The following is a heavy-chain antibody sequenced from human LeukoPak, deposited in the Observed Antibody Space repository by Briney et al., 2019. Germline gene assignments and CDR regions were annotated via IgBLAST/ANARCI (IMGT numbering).Heavy chain of an antibody. D-gene: IGHD3-3*01. Sequence: SETQSLTCTVSGGSISSYYWSWIRQPPGKGLEWIGYIYYSGSTNYNPSLKSRVTISVDTSKNQFSLKLSSVTAADTAVYYCASGHYDFWSGYYFDYWGQGTLVTVSS. CDR3: ASGHYDFWSGYYFDY. CDR2: IYYSGST. CDR1: GGSISSYY. V-gene: IGHV4-59*01. J-gene: IGHJ4*02.